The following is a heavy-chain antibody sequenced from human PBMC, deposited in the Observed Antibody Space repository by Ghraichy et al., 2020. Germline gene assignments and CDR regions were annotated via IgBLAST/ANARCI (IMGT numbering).Heavy chain of an antibody. Sequence: SETLSLTCAVYSGSFMGHYWSWIRQSPAKGLEWIGTITYSGGTTYNPSHVRRVTISIDTSNKQVSLRLRSATAADTAVYFCARSVGLEAPARYAVDVWGQGTAVTVSS. V-gene: IGHV4-34*01. CDR1: SGSFMGHY. J-gene: IGHJ6*02. CDR3: ARSVGLEAPARYAVDV. CDR2: ITYSGGT. D-gene: IGHD1-26*01.